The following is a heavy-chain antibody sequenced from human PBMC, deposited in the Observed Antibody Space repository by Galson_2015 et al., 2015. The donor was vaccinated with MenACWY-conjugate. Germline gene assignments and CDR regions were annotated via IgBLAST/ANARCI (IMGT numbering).Heavy chain of an antibody. V-gene: IGHV6-1*01. CDR2: TYYRSKWYN. Sequence: CAISGDSVSSNSAAWNWIRQSPSRGLEWLGRTYYRSKWYNDYAVSVKSRITINPDTSKNQFSLQLNSVTPEDTAVYYCARDTGSGSYGRYYYYYGMDVWGQGTTVTVSS. CDR1: GDSVSSNSAA. J-gene: IGHJ6*02. D-gene: IGHD1-26*01. CDR3: ARDTGSGSYGRYYYYYGMDV.